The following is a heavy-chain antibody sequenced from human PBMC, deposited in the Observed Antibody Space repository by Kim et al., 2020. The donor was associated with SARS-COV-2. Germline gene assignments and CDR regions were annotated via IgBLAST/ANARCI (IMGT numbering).Heavy chain of an antibody. D-gene: IGHD1-26*01. Sequence: GGSLRLSCAASGFTFSSYSMNWVRQAPGKGLEWVSYISSSSSTIYYADSVKGRFTISRDNAKNSLYLQMNSLRDEDTAVYYCARGVGATSFNWFDPWGQGTLVTVSS. V-gene: IGHV3-48*02. J-gene: IGHJ5*02. CDR2: ISSSSSTI. CDR3: ARGVGATSFNWFDP. CDR1: GFTFSSYS.